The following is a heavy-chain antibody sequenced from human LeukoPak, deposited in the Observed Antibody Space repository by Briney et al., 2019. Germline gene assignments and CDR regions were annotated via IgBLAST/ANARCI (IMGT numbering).Heavy chain of an antibody. V-gene: IGHV3-30*02. CDR2: IRHDESNK. CDR3: ARTLTVAGTGPFDY. CDR1: GFIFSNYG. D-gene: IGHD6-19*01. Sequence: GGSLRLSCAASGFIFSNYGMHWVRQAPGKGLEWLAFIRHDESNKIYADSKQGRLTISRDNSKNTVYLQVNSLRAEDTAVYYCARTLTVAGTGPFDYWGQGTLVTVSS. J-gene: IGHJ4*02.